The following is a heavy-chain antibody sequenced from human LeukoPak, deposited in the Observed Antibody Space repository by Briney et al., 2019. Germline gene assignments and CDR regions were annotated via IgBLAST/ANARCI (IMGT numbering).Heavy chain of an antibody. CDR1: SGITHY. J-gene: IGHJ4*02. D-gene: IGHD3-22*01. CDR2: IYFSGSA. CDR3: AVKIEVDDY. V-gene: IGHV4-39*01. Sequence: SETLSLTCTVSSGITHYWGWIRQPPGKGLECIGSIYFSGSAYYNPSLRSRVTISLDTSKKQLSLKLNSVTAADTAVYYCAVKIEVDDYWGQGTLVTVSS.